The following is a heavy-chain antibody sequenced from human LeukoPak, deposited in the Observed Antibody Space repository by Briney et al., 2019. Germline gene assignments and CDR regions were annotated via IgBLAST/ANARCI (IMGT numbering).Heavy chain of an antibody. CDR1: GGSISSYY. V-gene: IGHV4-59*01. D-gene: IGHD1-26*01. CDR2: IYYSGST. J-gene: IGHJ4*02. Sequence: PSETLSLTCTVSGGSISSYYWRWIRQPPGKGLAWIGYIYYSGSTNYNPSLKSRVTISVDTSKNQFSLKLSSVTAADTAVYYCARTLGGAFNYWGQGTLVTVSS. CDR3: ARTLGGAFNY.